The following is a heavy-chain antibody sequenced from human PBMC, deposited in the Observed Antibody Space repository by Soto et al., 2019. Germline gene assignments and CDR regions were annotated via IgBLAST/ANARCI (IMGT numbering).Heavy chain of an antibody. V-gene: IGHV4-31*03. CDR1: GDSITNGVHY. CDR2: LFYSGIS. J-gene: IGHJ4*02. Sequence: QVQLQESGPGLVKPSQTLSLTCTVSGDSITNGVHYWICIRQHPGKGLEWTGYLFYSGISYYNPSLRSRVTISVDTSKNQFSLALSSVTAADTAVYYCARDRIILTFGGGSGEWGLHSWGQGTLVTVSS. CDR3: ARDRIILTFGGGSGEWGLHS. D-gene: IGHD3-16*01.